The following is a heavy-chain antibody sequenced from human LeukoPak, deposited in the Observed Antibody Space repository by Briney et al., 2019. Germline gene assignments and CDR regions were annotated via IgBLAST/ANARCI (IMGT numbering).Heavy chain of an antibody. CDR3: ARVVTTNTLDY. CDR2: IYYSGST. J-gene: IGHJ4*02. Sequence: SETLSLTCTVSGGSISSYYWSWIRQPPGKGLEWIGYIYYSGSTSYNPSLKSRVTISVDTSKNQFSLKLSSVTAADTAVYYCARVVTTNTLDYWGQGTLVTVSS. CDR1: GGSISSYY. V-gene: IGHV4-59*01. D-gene: IGHD4-11*01.